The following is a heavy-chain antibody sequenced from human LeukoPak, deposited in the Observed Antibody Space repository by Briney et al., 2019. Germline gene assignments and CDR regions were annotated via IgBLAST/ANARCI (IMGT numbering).Heavy chain of an antibody. CDR1: GYTFTGYY. CDR2: INPNSGNT. J-gene: IGHJ6*03. V-gene: IGHV1-8*02. Sequence: ASVKVSCKASGYTFTGYYMHWVRQAPGQGLEWMGWINPNSGNTGYAQKFQGRVTMTRNTSISTAYMELSSLRSEDTAVYYCARGPPNRRNYYYYMDVWGKGTTVTISS. CDR3: ARGPPNRRNYYYYMDV. D-gene: IGHD2-8*01.